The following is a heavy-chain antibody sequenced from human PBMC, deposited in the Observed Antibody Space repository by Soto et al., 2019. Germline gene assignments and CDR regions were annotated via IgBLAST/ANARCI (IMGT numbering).Heavy chain of an antibody. CDR1: GGTFSSYA. V-gene: IGHV1-69*13. D-gene: IGHD5-18*01. CDR3: ARDPAGYSYSFGWFDP. Sequence: GASVNASCKASGGTFSSYAISWGRQAPGQGLEWMGGIIPIFGTANYAQKFQGRVTITADESTSTAYMELSSLRSEDTAVYYCARDPAGYSYSFGWFDPWGQGTLVTVSS. CDR2: IIPIFGTA. J-gene: IGHJ5*02.